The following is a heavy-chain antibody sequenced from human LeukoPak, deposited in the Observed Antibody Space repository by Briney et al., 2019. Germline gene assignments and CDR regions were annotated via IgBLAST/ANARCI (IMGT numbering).Heavy chain of an antibody. CDR2: ISSSSTYI. J-gene: IGHJ3*02. Sequence: PGGSLRLSCAASGFIFSSYSMNWVRQAPGKGLEWVSSISSSSTYIYYADSVKGRFTISRDNAKNSLYLQMNSLRAEDTAVYYCARGDSSVLLAFDIWGQGTMVTVSS. CDR1: GFIFSSYS. CDR3: ARGDSSVLLAFDI. V-gene: IGHV3-21*01. D-gene: IGHD3-22*01.